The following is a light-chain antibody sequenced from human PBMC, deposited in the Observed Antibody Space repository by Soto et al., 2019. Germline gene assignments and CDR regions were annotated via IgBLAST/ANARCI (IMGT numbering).Light chain of an antibody. J-gene: IGKJ5*01. CDR3: QQAYSFPSA. CDR2: AAS. V-gene: IGKV1-27*01. Sequence: DIQMTQSPSSLSASVGDRVTITCRASQGISNYLAWYQQKPGKVPKLLIYAASTLQSGVTPRFSGSGSGTDFTLTINSLQPEDSATYYCQQAYSFPSAFGQGTRLEIK. CDR1: QGISNY.